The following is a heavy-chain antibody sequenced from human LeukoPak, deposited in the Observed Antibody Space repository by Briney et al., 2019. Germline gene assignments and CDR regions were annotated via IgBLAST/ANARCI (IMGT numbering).Heavy chain of an antibody. CDR3: ASSIVGATPVGY. Sequence: SETLSLTCAVYGGSFSGYYWSWIRQPPGKGLEWIGEINHSGSTNYNPSLKSRVTISVDTSKNQFSLKLSSVTAADTAVYYCASSIVGATPVGYWGQGTLVTVSS. CDR1: GGSFSGYY. V-gene: IGHV4-34*01. J-gene: IGHJ4*02. D-gene: IGHD1-26*01. CDR2: INHSGST.